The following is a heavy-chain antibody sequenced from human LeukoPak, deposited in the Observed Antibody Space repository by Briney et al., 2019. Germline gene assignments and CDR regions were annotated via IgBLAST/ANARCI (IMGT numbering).Heavy chain of an antibody. D-gene: IGHD5-12*01. Sequence: SETLSLTCTVSGVSISSSNSYWGWIRQPPGKGLEWIGSIYYSGNTYYNASLKSQVSISIDTSKNQFSLKLTSVTAADTAVYYCARDGVMFSTGGYDGDPHPWGQGTLVTVSS. CDR1: GVSISSSNSY. CDR2: IYYSGNT. V-gene: IGHV4-39*02. CDR3: ARDGVMFSTGGYDGDPHP. J-gene: IGHJ5*02.